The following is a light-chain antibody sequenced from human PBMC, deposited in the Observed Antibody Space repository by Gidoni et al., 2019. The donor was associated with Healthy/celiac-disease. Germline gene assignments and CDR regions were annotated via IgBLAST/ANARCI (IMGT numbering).Light chain of an antibody. CDR1: QDISNY. J-gene: IGKJ2*03. CDR3: QQYDNLPYS. Sequence: DIQMTQSPSSLSASVGDRVTITCQASQDISNYLNWYQQKPGEAPKLLIYDASNLATGVPSRFSGSGSGTDFTFTISSLQPEDIATYYFQQYDNLPYSFGQGTKLEIK. CDR2: DAS. V-gene: IGKV1-33*01.